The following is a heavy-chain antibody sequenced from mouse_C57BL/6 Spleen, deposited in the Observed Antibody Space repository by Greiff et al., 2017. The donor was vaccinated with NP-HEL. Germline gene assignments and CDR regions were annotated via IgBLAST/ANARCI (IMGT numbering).Heavy chain of an antibody. CDR1: GYTFTSYT. CDR2: INPSSGYT. Sequence: VQLQQSGAELARPGASVKMSCKASGYTFTSYTMHWVKQRPGQGLEWIGYINPSSGYTKYNQKFKDKATLTADKSSSTAYMQLSSLPSEDSAVYYCAREGMYYYAMDYWGQGTSVTVSS. CDR3: AREGMYYYAMDY. V-gene: IGHV1-4*01. J-gene: IGHJ4*01.